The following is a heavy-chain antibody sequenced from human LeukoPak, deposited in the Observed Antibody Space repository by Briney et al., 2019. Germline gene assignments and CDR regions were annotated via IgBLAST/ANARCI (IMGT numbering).Heavy chain of an antibody. J-gene: IGHJ6*02. CDR1: GGSISSYY. V-gene: IGHV4-59*08. Sequence: SETLSLTCTVSGGSISSYYWSWIRQPPGKGLEWIGYIYYSGSTNYNPSLKSRVTISVDTSKNQFSLKLSSVTAADTAVYYCARSIVGASHYYYGMDVWGQGTTVTVSS. CDR3: ARSIVGASHYYYGMDV. D-gene: IGHD1-26*01. CDR2: IYYSGST.